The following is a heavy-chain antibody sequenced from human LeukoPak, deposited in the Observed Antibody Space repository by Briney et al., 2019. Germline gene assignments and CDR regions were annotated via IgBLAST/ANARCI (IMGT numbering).Heavy chain of an antibody. J-gene: IGHJ6*02. V-gene: IGHV4-59*01. CDR2: IYYSGST. CDR1: GGSISSYY. Sequence: SETLSLTCTVSGGSISSYYWSWIRQPPGKGLEWIGYIYYSGSTNYNPSLKSRVTISVDTSKNQFSLKLSSVIAADTAVYYCARARTIFGVVRPRDYGMDVWGQGTTVTVSS. CDR3: ARARTIFGVVRPRDYGMDV. D-gene: IGHD3-3*01.